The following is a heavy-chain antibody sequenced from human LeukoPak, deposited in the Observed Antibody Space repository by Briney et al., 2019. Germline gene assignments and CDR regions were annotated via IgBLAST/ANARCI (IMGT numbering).Heavy chain of an antibody. CDR2: IHSSGTA. D-gene: IGHD3-9*01. Sequence: PSQTLSLTCSVSGGSISSGGYSWNWIRQPAGKGLKWIGYIHSSGTAYYNPSLKSRVTISLDRSKNQFSLNLTSVTAADTAVYYCARETPLRYFDPWGQGTLVTVSS. J-gene: IGHJ5*02. CDR3: ARETPLRYFDP. V-gene: IGHV4-30-2*01. CDR1: GGSISSGGYS.